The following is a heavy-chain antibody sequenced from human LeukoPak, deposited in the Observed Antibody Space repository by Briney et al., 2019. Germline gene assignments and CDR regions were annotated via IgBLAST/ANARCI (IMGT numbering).Heavy chain of an antibody. J-gene: IGHJ4*02. CDR1: GFTFSSYG. Sequence: GSLRLSCVVSGFTFSSYGMHWVRHPPGQGLQWTGEISLTGETNYNPSLNGRVTMSLDKSRNQLSLKLTSVTAADTAIYYCSRESGAFCPFGYWGQGTLVIVPP. D-gene: IGHD1-26*01. CDR3: SRESGAFCPFGY. V-gene: IGHV4-4*02. CDR2: ISLTGET.